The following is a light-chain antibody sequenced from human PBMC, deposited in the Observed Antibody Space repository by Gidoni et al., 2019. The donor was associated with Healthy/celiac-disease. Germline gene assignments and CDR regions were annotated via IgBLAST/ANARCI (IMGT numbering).Light chain of an antibody. CDR2: DDS. V-gene: IGLV3-21*02. J-gene: IGLJ2*01. Sequence: SYVLPQPPSVSVAPGQTARITCGGNNIGSKSVNWYQQKPGQAPVLVVYDDSDRPSGIPERFSGSNSGNTATLTISRVEAGDEADYYCQVWDSSSDFVVFGGGTKLTVL. CDR1: NIGSKS. CDR3: QVWDSSSDFVV.